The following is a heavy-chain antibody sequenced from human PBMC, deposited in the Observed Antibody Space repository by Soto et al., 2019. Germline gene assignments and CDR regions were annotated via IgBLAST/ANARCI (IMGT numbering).Heavy chain of an antibody. D-gene: IGHD1-26*01. CDR2: IIPIFRNP. CDR1: GGTSTSYI. Sequence: SVKVSCKSSGGTSTSYIISWVRQAPGQGLGWMGGIIPIFRNPTYAQKFQGRVTITADPSTSTAYMELSSLRSEDTALYYCARDEISGTYRFDYWGQGTQVTVSS. J-gene: IGHJ4*02. V-gene: IGHV1-69*13. CDR3: ARDEISGTYRFDY.